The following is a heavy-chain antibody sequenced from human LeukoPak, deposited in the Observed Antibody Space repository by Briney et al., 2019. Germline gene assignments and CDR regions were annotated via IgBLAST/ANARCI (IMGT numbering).Heavy chain of an antibody. Sequence: GGSLRLSCAASGFTFSSYWMSWVRQAPGKGLEWVANINEDGSEKYYVDSVKGRFTISRGNAKNSLYLQMNSPRVEDTAVYYCARNGGIQTFDIWGQGTMVTVSS. D-gene: IGHD4-23*01. CDR2: INEDGSEK. V-gene: IGHV3-7*04. J-gene: IGHJ3*02. CDR1: GFTFSSYW. CDR3: ARNGGIQTFDI.